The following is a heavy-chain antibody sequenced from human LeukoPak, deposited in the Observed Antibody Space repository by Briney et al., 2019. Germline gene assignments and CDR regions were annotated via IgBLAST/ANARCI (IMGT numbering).Heavy chain of an antibody. CDR1: GFTFSSYS. V-gene: IGHV3-21*01. J-gene: IGHJ3*02. Sequence: GGSLRLSCAASGFTFSSYSMNWVRQAPGKGLEWVSSISSGSTYMYYADSVKGRFTISRDNAKNSMYLQKNSLRVEDTAVYYCGRIGGRSKAAKGDAFDIWGQGTMVTVSS. D-gene: IGHD6-6*01. CDR2: ISSGSTYM. CDR3: GRIGGRSKAAKGDAFDI.